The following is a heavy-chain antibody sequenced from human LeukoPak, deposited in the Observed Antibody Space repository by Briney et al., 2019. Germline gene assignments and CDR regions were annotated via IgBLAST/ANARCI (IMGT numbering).Heavy chain of an antibody. D-gene: IGHD6-13*01. V-gene: IGHV4-39*01. CDR1: GGSISSSSYY. J-gene: IGHJ4*02. Sequence: SETLSLTCTVSGGSISSSSYYWGWIRQPPGKGLEWIGSIYYSGSTYYNPSLKSRVTISVDTSKNQFSLKLSSVTAADTAVYYCARHSESRAAAVDYWGQGTLVTVSS. CDR2: IYYSGST. CDR3: ARHSESRAAAVDY.